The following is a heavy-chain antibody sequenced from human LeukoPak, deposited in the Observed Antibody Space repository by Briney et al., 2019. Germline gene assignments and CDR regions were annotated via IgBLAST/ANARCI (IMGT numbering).Heavy chain of an antibody. V-gene: IGHV1-18*01. D-gene: IGHD5-18*01. CDR3: ARVVDTAMGNWFDP. Sequence: ASVKVSCXASGYTFTSYGISWVRQAPGQGLEWMGWISAYNGNTNYAQKLQGRVTMTTDTSTSTAYMELRSLRSDDTAVYYCARVVDTAMGNWFDPWGQGTLVTVSS. J-gene: IGHJ5*02. CDR1: GYTFTSYG. CDR2: ISAYNGNT.